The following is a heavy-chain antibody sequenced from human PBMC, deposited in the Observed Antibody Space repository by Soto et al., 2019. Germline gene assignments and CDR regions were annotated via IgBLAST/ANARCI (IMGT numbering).Heavy chain of an antibody. CDR1: GYSFTSFW. D-gene: IGHD1-26*01. J-gene: IGHJ3*02. CDR3: ARADIISGSYSAFDI. V-gene: IGHV5-51*01. Sequence: GESLKISCKGSGYSFTSFWIGWVRQMPGKGLEWMGIIYPGDSDTRYSPSFQGQVTISADKSISTAYLQWSSLKASDTAMYYFARADIISGSYSAFDIWGQGKMVTVSS. CDR2: IYPGDSDT.